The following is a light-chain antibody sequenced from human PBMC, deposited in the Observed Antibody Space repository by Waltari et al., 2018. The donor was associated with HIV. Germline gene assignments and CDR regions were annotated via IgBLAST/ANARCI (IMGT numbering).Light chain of an antibody. CDR3: CSYADNYPVV. Sequence: QSALTQPRSVSGSPGQSVTLSCTGTSSDVGGYNYASWYQQHPGKAPKFMIYDVNKRPSGVPDRFSGSKSGNTASLTISGLQAEDEADYYCCSYADNYPVVFGGGTKLTVL. CDR1: SSDVGGYNY. CDR2: DVN. V-gene: IGLV2-11*01. J-gene: IGLJ2*01.